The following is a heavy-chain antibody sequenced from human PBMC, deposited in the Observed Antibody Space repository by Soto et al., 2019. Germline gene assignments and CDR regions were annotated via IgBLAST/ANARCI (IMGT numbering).Heavy chain of an antibody. J-gene: IGHJ3*02. V-gene: IGHV3-30*18. CDR3: AKPKITNMTTMRLDACDI. CDR1: GFTFSSYG. Sequence: GGSLRLSCAASGFTFSSYGMHWVRQAPGKGLEWVAAISYDGINKYYADSVKGRFTISRDNSKNTLYLQMNSLRAEDTAVYYCAKPKITNMTTMRLDACDIWGQGTMVTVSS. D-gene: IGHD4-17*01. CDR2: ISYDGINK.